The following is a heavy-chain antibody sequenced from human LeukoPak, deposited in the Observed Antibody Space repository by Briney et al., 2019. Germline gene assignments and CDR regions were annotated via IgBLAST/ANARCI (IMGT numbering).Heavy chain of an antibody. V-gene: IGHV3-23*01. CDR3: AKGVNSGNYYYFDY. CDR1: GFTFSNYA. CDR2: IRSSGFDT. D-gene: IGHD1-26*01. Sequence: GESLRLSCAASGFTFSNYAMNWVRQAPGKGLEWVSSIRSSGFDTYYAESVEGRFTISRDNSKNTLYLQMNSLRVEDTAIYYCAKGVNSGNYYYFDYRGQGTLATVSS. J-gene: IGHJ4*02.